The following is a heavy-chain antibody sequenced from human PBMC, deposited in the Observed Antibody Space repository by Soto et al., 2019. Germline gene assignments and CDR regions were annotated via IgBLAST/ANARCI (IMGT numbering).Heavy chain of an antibody. CDR2: LIPIFGTA. V-gene: IGHV1-69*06. D-gene: IGHD5-18*01. CDR1: GGTFSSYA. Sequence: QVQLVQSGAEVKKPGSSVKVSCKAAGGTFSSYAISGLRQAPVQGPEWMGGLIPIFGTANYAQKFQGRVTITADKSTSTAYMELSSLRSEDTAVYYCASRLGSYGWYYFDYWGQGTLVTVSS. J-gene: IGHJ4*02. CDR3: ASRLGSYGWYYFDY.